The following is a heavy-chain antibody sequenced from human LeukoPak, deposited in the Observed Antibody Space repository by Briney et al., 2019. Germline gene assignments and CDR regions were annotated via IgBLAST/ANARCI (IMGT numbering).Heavy chain of an antibody. CDR1: GFTFSTYA. CDR3: AKTFIFGGDQFQH. V-gene: IGHV3-23*01. Sequence: GGSLRLSCAASGFTFSTYAMSWVRQAPGKGLEWVSGISGSGDTTYYADSVKGRFTISRDNSKNTLYLQMSSLRADNTAVYYCAKTFIFGGDQFQHWGQRTLVTVFS. D-gene: IGHD2-21*02. J-gene: IGHJ1*01. CDR2: ISGSGDTT.